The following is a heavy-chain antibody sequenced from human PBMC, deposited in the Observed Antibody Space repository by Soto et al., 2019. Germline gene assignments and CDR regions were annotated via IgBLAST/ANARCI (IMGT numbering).Heavy chain of an antibody. CDR3: ARDRRGYYDSSGLYYYYYGMDV. V-gene: IGHV3-33*01. J-gene: IGHJ6*02. CDR1: GFTFSSYG. Sequence: GGSLRLSCAASGFTFSSYGMHWVRQAPGKGLEWVAVIWYDGSNKYYADSVKGRFTISRDNSKNTLYLQMNSLRAEDTAVYYCARDRRGYYDSSGLYYYYYGMDVWGQGTTVTVSS. D-gene: IGHD3-22*01. CDR2: IWYDGSNK.